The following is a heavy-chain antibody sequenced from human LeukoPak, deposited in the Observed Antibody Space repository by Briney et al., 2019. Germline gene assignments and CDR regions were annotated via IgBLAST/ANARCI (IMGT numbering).Heavy chain of an antibody. CDR1: GYSFTSYW. CDR3: ARPYSSGYYSTPYYFDY. J-gene: IGHJ4*02. D-gene: IGHD3-22*01. Sequence: GESLKISCKGSGYSFTSYWIGWVRQMPGKGLEWMGIIYPGDSDTRYSPSFQGRVTISADKSISTAYLQWSSLKASDTAMYYCARPYSSGYYSTPYYFDYWGQGTLVTVSS. V-gene: IGHV5-51*01. CDR2: IYPGDSDT.